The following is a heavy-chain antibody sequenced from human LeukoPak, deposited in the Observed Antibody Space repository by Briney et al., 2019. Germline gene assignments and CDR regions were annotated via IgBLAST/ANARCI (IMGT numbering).Heavy chain of an antibody. CDR1: GFTFSSYA. CDR3: ARDLTHGDYVEHFDY. V-gene: IGHV3-30-3*01. J-gene: IGHJ4*02. D-gene: IGHD4-17*01. Sequence: PGGSLRLSCAASGFTFSSYAMHWVRQAPGKGLEWVAVLSYDGGNRYYADSVKGRFTISRDNSKNTLYLQMNSLRAEDTAVYYCARDLTHGDYVEHFDYWGQGTLVTVSS. CDR2: LSYDGGNR.